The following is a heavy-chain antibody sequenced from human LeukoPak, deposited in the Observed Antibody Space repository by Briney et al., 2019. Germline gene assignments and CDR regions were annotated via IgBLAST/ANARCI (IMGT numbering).Heavy chain of an antibody. CDR1: GFTFSTYA. CDR3: TTRWEWFGELFSY. J-gene: IGHJ4*02. D-gene: IGHD3-10*01. CDR2: IKSKTDGGTT. Sequence: GGSLRLSCAASGFTFSTYAMSWVRQAPGKGLEWVGRIKSKTDGGTTDYAAPVKGRFTISRDDSKNTLYLQMNSLKTEDTAVYYCTTRWEWFGELFSYWGQGTLVTVSS. V-gene: IGHV3-15*01.